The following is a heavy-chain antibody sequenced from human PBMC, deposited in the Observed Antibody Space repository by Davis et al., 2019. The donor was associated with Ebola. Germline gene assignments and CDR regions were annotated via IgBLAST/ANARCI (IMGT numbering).Heavy chain of an antibody. V-gene: IGHV1-24*01. D-gene: IGHD3-22*01. CDR1: GYTLTELS. Sequence: ASVKVSCKVSGYTLTELSMHWVRQAPGKRLEWLGGFDPEDGETIYAQKFQGRVTMTEDTSTDTAYMELSSLRSEDTAVYYCATVGPNDSSGYYYVIPHWYFDLWGRGTLVTVSS. CDR2: FDPEDGET. CDR3: ATVGPNDSSGYYYVIPHWYFDL. J-gene: IGHJ2*01.